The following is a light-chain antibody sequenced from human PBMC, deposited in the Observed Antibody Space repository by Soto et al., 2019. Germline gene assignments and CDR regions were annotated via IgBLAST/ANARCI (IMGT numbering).Light chain of an antibody. J-gene: IGKJ4*01. CDR1: QSVRNSY. V-gene: IGKV3-20*01. Sequence: EIVLTQSPGTLSLSPGERAILSCRAIQSVRNSYLAWYQQKPGQAPRLLIYDASTRATGIPDRFSGSGSATDFTLTISRLEPEDFAVYYCQKYGSSPPLTFGGGTKVDIK. CDR3: QKYGSSPPLT. CDR2: DAS.